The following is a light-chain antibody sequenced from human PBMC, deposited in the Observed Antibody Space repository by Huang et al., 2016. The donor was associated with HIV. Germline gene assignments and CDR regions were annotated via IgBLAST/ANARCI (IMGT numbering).Light chain of an antibody. CDR3: QQYYSASIT. J-gene: IGKJ5*01. V-gene: IGKV4-1*01. CDR1: QPLLSTANNKSY. Sequence: DIVMTQSPGSLTVSLGERASINCTSSQPLLSTANNKSYLAWYQQKPRQPPKALIYWVSIRESGVPERVSGSGSGTDFTLTISSLQAEDVALYYCQQYYSASITFGQGTRVE. CDR2: WVS.